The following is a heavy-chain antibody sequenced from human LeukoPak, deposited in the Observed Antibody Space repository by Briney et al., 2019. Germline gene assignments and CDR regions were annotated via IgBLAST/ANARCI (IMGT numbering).Heavy chain of an antibody. D-gene: IGHD2/OR15-2a*01. V-gene: IGHV3-53*01. CDR3: ARFHYSITSIVEVPDAFDI. CDR2: VYSGGAVTT. CDR1: GLTISDNY. J-gene: IGHJ3*02. Sequence: GGSLTLSCAASGLTISDNYMTWIRQAPAKGLQWVSLVYSGGAVTTFYAESVRGRFTISRDSSKNTMYLHMNNLKTEDTALYYCARFHYSITSIVEVPDAFDIWGQGTLVTVSS.